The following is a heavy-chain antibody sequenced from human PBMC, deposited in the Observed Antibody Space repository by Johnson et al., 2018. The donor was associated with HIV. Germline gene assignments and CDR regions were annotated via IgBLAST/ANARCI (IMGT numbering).Heavy chain of an antibody. J-gene: IGHJ3*02. V-gene: IGHV3-9*01. Sequence: VQLVESGGGLVQPGGSLRLSCGVSGITFDDYAMHWVRQAPGKGLEWVSDISWHSGGVAKTDSVKGQLTSSRDNAKNSVYLQMNSLRAEDTALYYCAKAFLEDPSDAFDIWGQGTMVTVSS. CDR2: ISWHSGGV. CDR3: AKAFLEDPSDAFDI. D-gene: IGHD2/OR15-2a*01. CDR1: GITFDDYA.